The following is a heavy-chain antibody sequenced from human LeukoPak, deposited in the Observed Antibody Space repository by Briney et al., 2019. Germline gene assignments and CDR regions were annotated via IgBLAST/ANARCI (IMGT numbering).Heavy chain of an antibody. D-gene: IGHD6-19*01. Sequence: PGGSLRLSCAASGFTVSSNYMSWVRQAPGKGLEWVSVIYSGGSTYYADSVKGRFTISRDNSKNTLYLQMNSLRAEDTAVYYCARDPGMVAVAGTADYWGQGTLVTVSS. CDR1: GFTVSSNY. CDR3: ARDPGMVAVAGTADY. J-gene: IGHJ4*02. CDR2: IYSGGST. V-gene: IGHV3-66*01.